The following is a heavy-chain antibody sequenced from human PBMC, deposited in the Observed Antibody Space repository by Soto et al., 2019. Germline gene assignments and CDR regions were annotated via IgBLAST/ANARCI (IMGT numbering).Heavy chain of an antibody. Sequence: ETLSLTCSVSGYSISSGYYWGWIRQAPGKGLEWVSAISGSGGSTYYADSVKGRFTISRDNSKNTLFLQMNSLRAEDTAVYYCAKDLLPQPYYYDSSGVFWGQGTLVTVSS. CDR1: GYSISSGYY. V-gene: IGHV3-23*01. J-gene: IGHJ4*02. CDR3: AKDLLPQPYYYDSSGVF. CDR2: ISGSGGST. D-gene: IGHD3-22*01.